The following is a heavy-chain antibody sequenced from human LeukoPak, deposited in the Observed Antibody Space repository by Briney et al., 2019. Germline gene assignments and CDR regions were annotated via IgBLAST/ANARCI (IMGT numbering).Heavy chain of an antibody. Sequence: ASVKVSCKASGHTFTSYDISWVRQAPGQGLEWMGGIIPIFGTANYAQKFQGRVTITADESTSTAYMELSSLRSEDTAVYYCARIAGTVADGYFDYWGQGTLVTVSS. V-gene: IGHV1-69*13. CDR2: IIPIFGTA. CDR3: ARIAGTVADGYFDY. J-gene: IGHJ4*02. D-gene: IGHD6-19*01. CDR1: GHTFTSYD.